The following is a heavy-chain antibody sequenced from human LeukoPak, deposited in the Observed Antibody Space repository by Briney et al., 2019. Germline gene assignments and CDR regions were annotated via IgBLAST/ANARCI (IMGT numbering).Heavy chain of an antibody. CDR3: ARGEIWFGELSDYYYYYYMDV. V-gene: IGHV3-30*04. J-gene: IGHJ6*03. CDR2: ISHDGSNK. Sequence: GGSLRLSCAASGLTFSIYAMHWVRQAPGKGLEWVAVISHDGSNKYYADSVKGRFTISRDNAKNSLYLQMNSLRAEDTAVYYCARGEIWFGELSDYYYYYYMDVWGKGTTVTVSS. CDR1: GLTFSIYA. D-gene: IGHD3-10*01.